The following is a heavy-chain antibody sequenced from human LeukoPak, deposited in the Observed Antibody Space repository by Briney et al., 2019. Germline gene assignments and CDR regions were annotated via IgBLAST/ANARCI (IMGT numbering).Heavy chain of an antibody. D-gene: IGHD1-20*01. CDR2: INPSGGST. V-gene: IGHV1-46*01. CDR1: GYTFTSYY. CDR3: ARGVEIVNWRDAFDI. Sequence: GASVKVSCKASGYTFTSYYMHWVRQAPGQGLEWMGIINPSGGSTSYAQKFQGRVTMTRDTSTSTVYMELSSLRSEDTAVYYCARGVEIVNWRDAFDIWGQGTMVTVSS. J-gene: IGHJ3*02.